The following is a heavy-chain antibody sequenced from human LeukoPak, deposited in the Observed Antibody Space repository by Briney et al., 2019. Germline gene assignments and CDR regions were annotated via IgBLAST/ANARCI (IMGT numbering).Heavy chain of an antibody. CDR2: ISSSSSYI. D-gene: IGHD3-10*01. V-gene: IGHV3-21*01. CDR1: GFTVSSNS. J-gene: IGHJ4*02. CDR3: ARGLVRGVIRSDY. Sequence: GGSLRLSCTVSGFTVSSNSMSWVRQAPGKGLEWVSSISSSSSYIYYADSVKGRFTISRDNAKNSLYLQMNSLRAEDTAVYYCARGLVRGVIRSDYWGQGTLVTVSS.